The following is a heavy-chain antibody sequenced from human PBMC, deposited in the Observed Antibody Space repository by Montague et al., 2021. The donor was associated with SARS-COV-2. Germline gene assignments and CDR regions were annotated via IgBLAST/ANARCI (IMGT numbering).Heavy chain of an antibody. CDR1: GFTFSSYA. J-gene: IGHJ4*02. V-gene: IGHV3-30-3*01. CDR3: ARDSPYFDSGGFLDY. Sequence: SLSLSCSASGFTFSSYAMYWVRQAPGKGLEWVAAISYDGSNKYYADSVKGRFTISRDNSKNTLYLQMNSLRAEDMAVYYCARDSPYFDSGGFLDYWGQGTLVTVSS. CDR2: ISYDGSNK. D-gene: IGHD3-9*01.